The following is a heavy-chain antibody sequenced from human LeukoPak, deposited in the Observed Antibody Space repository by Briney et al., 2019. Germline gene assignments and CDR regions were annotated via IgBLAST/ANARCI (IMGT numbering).Heavy chain of an antibody. V-gene: IGHV1-69*13. CDR3: ATHYPHSSSPFDY. Sequence: SVKVSCKASGGTFSSYAISWVRQAPGQGLEWMGGIIPIFGTANYAQKFQGRVTITADESTSTAYMELSSLRSEDTAVYYCATHYPHSSSPFDYWGQGTLVTVSS. D-gene: IGHD6-6*01. J-gene: IGHJ4*02. CDR2: IIPIFGTA. CDR1: GGTFSSYA.